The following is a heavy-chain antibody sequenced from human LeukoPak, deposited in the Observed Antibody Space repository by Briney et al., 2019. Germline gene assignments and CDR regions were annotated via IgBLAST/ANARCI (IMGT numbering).Heavy chain of an antibody. Sequence: GGSLRLSCAASGFTFSRMSWVRQAPGKGLEWVANIKQDGSEKYYVDSVKGRFTISRDNAMNSLYLQMNSLRAEDTAVYYCARRRYSGSSQHFDYWGQGTLVTVSS. CDR3: ARRRYSGSSQHFDY. J-gene: IGHJ4*02. CDR1: GFTFSR. D-gene: IGHD1-26*01. CDR2: IKQDGSEK. V-gene: IGHV3-7*01.